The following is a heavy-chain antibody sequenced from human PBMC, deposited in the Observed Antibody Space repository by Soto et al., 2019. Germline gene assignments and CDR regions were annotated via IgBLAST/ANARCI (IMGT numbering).Heavy chain of an antibody. CDR2: IYYSGST. J-gene: IGHJ4*02. CDR1: GGSISSYY. CDR3: ARHQSGWLKVDFDY. V-gene: IGHV4-59*08. D-gene: IGHD6-19*01. Sequence: QVQLQESGPGLVKPSETLSLTCTVSGGSISSYYWSWIRQPPGKGLEWIGYIYYSGSTNYNPSLKTRVTISVDTSKNQFSLKLSSVTAADTAVYYCARHQSGWLKVDFDYWGQGTLVTVSS.